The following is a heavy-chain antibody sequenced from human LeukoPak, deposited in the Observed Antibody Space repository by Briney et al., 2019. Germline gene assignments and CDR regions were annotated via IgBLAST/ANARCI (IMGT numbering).Heavy chain of an antibody. J-gene: IGHJ4*02. CDR3: AKDGEILWFGELPTISFDY. V-gene: IGHV3-21*01. Sequence: GGSLRLSCAASGFTFSSYSMNWVRQAPGKGLEWVSSISGSGGYTYYADSVKGRFTISRVNAKNSMYLRMNSLRAEATAVYYCAKDGEILWFGELPTISFDYWGQGTLVTGSS. CDR1: GFTFSSYS. D-gene: IGHD3-10*01. CDR2: ISGSGGYT.